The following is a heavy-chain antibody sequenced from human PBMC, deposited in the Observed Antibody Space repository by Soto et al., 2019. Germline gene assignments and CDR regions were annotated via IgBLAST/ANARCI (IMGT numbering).Heavy chain of an antibody. J-gene: IGHJ4*02. CDR3: ARLYSGYCGY. V-gene: IGHV4-39*01. CDR1: GGSISSSSYY. Sequence: SETLSLTCTVSGGSISSSSYYWGWIRQPPGKGLEWIGSIYYSGSTYYNPSLKSRVTISVDTSKNQFSLKLSSVTAADTAVYYCARLYSGYCGYWGQGTLVTVSS. CDR2: IYYSGST. D-gene: IGHD3-22*01.